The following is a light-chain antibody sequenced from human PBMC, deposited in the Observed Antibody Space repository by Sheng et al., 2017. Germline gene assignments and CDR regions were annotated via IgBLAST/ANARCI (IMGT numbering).Light chain of an antibody. Sequence: ETVLTQSPVTLSVSPGDRATLSCRASQSVSTKLAWYQQKLGQAPRLLIYDASTRATGVPARFVGSGSGTDFTLTINRLEPEDFAVYYCQQFGGSPPHTFGQGTKAGDQT. J-gene: IGKJ2*01. V-gene: IGKV3-20*01. CDR3: QQFGGSPPHT. CDR2: DAS. CDR1: QSVSTK.